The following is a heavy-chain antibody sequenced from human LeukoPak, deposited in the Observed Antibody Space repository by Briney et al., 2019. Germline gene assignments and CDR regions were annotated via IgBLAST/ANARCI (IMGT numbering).Heavy chain of an antibody. CDR3: ARTTMVRGTYYMDV. CDR1: GGSISTSNYY. CDR2: IYYSGYT. D-gene: IGHD3-10*01. J-gene: IGHJ6*03. Sequence: SETLSLTCTVSGGSISTSNYYWSWIRQPPGKGLEWIGYIYYSGYTNYNPSLKSRVTISVDTSKNQFSLKLSSVTAADTAVYYCARTTMVRGTYYMDVWGKGTTVTISS. V-gene: IGHV4-61*01.